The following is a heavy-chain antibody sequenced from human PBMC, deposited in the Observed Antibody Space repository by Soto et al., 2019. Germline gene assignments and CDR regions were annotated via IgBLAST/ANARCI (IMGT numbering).Heavy chain of an antibody. V-gene: IGHV4-59*01. CDR2: IYYLGST. CDR1: GGSMSEYF. Sequence: SETLSLTCSVSGGSMSEYFWSWIRQSPGKGLEWIGYIYYLGSTDYNPSLKSRVTISVDTSKRQFSLRLTSVTAADTAVYYYASDGYDGSASTYPAYWAQGTKVTAS. J-gene: IGHJ4*02. CDR3: ASDGYDGSASTYPAY. D-gene: IGHD3-10*01.